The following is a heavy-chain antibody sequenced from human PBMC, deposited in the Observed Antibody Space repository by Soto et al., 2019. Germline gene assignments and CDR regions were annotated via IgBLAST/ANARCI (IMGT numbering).Heavy chain of an antibody. CDR2: ISYDGSNK. CDR3: ARGPYVGSSWN. CDR1: GFTFSSYA. V-gene: IGHV3-30-3*01. Sequence: QVQLVESGGGVVQPGRSLRLSCAASGFTFSSYAMHWVRQAPGKGLEWVAVISYDGSNKYYADSVKGRFTISRDNSKNTLYLQMNGLRAEDTAVYYCARGPYVGSSWNWGQGTLVTVSS. D-gene: IGHD6-13*01. J-gene: IGHJ4*02.